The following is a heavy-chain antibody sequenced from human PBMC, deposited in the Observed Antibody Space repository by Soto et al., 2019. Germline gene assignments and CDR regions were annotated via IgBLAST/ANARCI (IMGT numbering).Heavy chain of an antibody. V-gene: IGHV3-30*18. D-gene: IGHD3-22*01. CDR2: ISYDGSNK. CDR3: AKAHDSSGSAHFDY. CDR1: GFTFSSYG. Sequence: VRLVESGGGVVQPGRSLRLSCAASGFTFSSYGMHWVRQAPGMGLEWVALISYDGSNKYYADSVKGRFSISRDNSKNTLYLQMNSLTTEDTAVYYCAKAHDSSGSAHFDYWGQGSLVTVSS. J-gene: IGHJ4*02.